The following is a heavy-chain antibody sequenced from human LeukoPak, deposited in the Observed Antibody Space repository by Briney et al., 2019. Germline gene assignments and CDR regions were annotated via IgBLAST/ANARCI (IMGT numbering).Heavy chain of an antibody. D-gene: IGHD3-10*01. CDR2: ISAYNGNT. J-gene: IGHJ4*02. CDR3: ARDGGSGSYYNFDY. Sequence: ASVKVSCKASGYTFTSYGISWVRQAPGQGLEWMGWISAYNGNTNYAQKFQGRVTITADESTSTAYMELSSLRSEDTAVYYCARDGGSGSYYNFDYWGQGTLVTVSS. CDR1: GYTFTSYG. V-gene: IGHV1-18*01.